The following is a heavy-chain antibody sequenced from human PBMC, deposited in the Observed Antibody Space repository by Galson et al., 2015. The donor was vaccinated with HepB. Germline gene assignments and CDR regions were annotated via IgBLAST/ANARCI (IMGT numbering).Heavy chain of an antibody. CDR2: IIPIFGIA. V-gene: IGHV1-69*10. D-gene: IGHD3-22*01. CDR3: ARKLNYYGSSGYYSGGFDY. CDR1: GGTFSSYA. J-gene: IGHJ4*02. Sequence: SVKVSCKASGGTFSSYAISWVRQAPGQGLEWMGGIIPIFGIANYAQKFQGRVTITADKSTSTAYMELSSLRSEDTAVYYCARKLNYYGSSGYYSGGFDYWGQGTLVTVSS.